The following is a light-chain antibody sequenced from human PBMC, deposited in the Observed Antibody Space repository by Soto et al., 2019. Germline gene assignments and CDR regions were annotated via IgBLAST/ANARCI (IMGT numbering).Light chain of an antibody. V-gene: IGKV1-5*03. J-gene: IGKJ2*01. CDR1: QSIGSW. CDR3: QQYNDFQYT. CDR2: KAT. Sequence: DIQMTQSPSTLSASVGDGVTITCRASQSIGSWLAWYQQKPGKAPKLLIYKATNLQSGVPSRFSGSGSGTDFSLTISSLQPADSATYLCQQYNDFQYTFGPGTKLEI.